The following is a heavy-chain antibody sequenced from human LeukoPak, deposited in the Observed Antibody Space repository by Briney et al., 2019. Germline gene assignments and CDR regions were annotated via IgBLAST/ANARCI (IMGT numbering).Heavy chain of an antibody. Sequence: LGESLKISCKGSGYSFTSYWIGWVRQMPGKGLEWMGIIYPGDSDTRYSPSFQGQVTISADKSISTAYLQWSSLKASDTATYYCARHVDYYDSSGYEDYWGQGTLVTVSS. J-gene: IGHJ4*02. CDR2: IYPGDSDT. D-gene: IGHD3-22*01. CDR3: ARHVDYYDSSGYEDY. CDR1: GYSFTSYW. V-gene: IGHV5-51*01.